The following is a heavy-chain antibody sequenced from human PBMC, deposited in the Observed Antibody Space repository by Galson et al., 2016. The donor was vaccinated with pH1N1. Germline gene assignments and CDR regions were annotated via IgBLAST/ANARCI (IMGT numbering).Heavy chain of an antibody. Sequence: SLRLSCAASGFTFSDFVMHWVRQAPGRGLEWVALIWYEGSNKYYADSVKGRFTISRDNSKTTLYLQASSLRPEATAIYYCAKEVTSGSPLGYYFSYGLDVWGQGTTFTVSS. CDR1: GFTFSDFV. CDR3: AKEVTSGSPLGYYFSYGLDV. J-gene: IGHJ6*02. V-gene: IGHV3-33*03. CDR2: IWYEGSNK. D-gene: IGHD3-10*01.